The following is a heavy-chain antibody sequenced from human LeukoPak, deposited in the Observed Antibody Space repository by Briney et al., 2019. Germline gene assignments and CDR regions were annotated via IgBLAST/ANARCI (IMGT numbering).Heavy chain of an antibody. J-gene: IGHJ4*02. CDR2: ISPRGGST. CDR1: GYTFTGYY. D-gene: IGHD6-25*01. V-gene: IGHV1-46*01. Sequence: ASVKVSCKASGYTFTGYYMHWMRQAPGQGPEWMGIISPRGGSTDYAQKFQGRITMTSDTSTSTVYMELNSLRSDDTAVYFCARVGSAAATADYWGQGTLVTVSS. CDR3: ARVGSAAATADY.